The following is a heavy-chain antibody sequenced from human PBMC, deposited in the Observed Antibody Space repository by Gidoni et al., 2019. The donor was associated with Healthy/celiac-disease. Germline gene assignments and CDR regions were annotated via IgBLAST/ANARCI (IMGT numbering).Heavy chain of an antibody. CDR3: ARDRVRYYDSGGYDAFDI. D-gene: IGHD3-22*01. CDR2: ISAYNGNT. CDR1: GYTFTSYG. V-gene: IGHV1-18*01. J-gene: IGHJ3*02. Sequence: QVQLVQSGAEVKKPGASVKVSCKASGYTFTSYGISWVRQASGQWLEWMGGISAYNGNTNYAQKLQGRVTMTTDTSTSTAYRELRILRSDDTAVYYSARDRVRYYDSGGYDAFDIWGQGTMVTVSS.